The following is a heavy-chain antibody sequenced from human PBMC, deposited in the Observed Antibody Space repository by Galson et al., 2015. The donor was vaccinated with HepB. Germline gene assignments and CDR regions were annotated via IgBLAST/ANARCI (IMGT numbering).Heavy chain of an antibody. J-gene: IGHJ4*02. D-gene: IGHD3-22*01. CDR3: ARDQRYYYDSSGYTGLDY. Sequence: SLRLSCAASGFTFSSYAMHWVRQAPGKGLEWVAVISYDGSNKYYADSVKGRFTISRDNSKNTLYLQMNSLRAEDTAVYYCARDQRYYYDSSGYTGLDYWGQGTLVTVSS. V-gene: IGHV3-30-3*01. CDR1: GFTFSSYA. CDR2: ISYDGSNK.